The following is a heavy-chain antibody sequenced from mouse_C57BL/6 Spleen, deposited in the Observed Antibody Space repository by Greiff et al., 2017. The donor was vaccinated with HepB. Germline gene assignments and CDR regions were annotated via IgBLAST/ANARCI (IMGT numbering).Heavy chain of an antibody. CDR1: GYAFTNYL. V-gene: IGHV1-54*01. D-gene: IGHD1-1*01. Sequence: QVQLKQSGAELVRPGTSVKVSCKASGYAFTNYLIEWVKQRPGQGLEWIGVINPGSGGTNYNEKFKGKATLTADKSSSTAYMQLSSLTSEDSAVYFCAREEHYYPFDYWGQGTTLTVSS. CDR2: INPGSGGT. CDR3: AREEHYYPFDY. J-gene: IGHJ2*01.